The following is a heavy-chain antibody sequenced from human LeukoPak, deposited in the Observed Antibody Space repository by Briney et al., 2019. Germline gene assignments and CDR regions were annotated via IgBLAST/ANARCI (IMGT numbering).Heavy chain of an antibody. CDR3: AKPPPLGYCSGGSCPKQDTAIYGMDV. V-gene: IGHV3-30-3*02. Sequence: GRSLRLSCAASGFTFSSYAMHWVRQAPGKGLEWVAVISYDGSNKYYADSVKGRFTISRDNSKNTLYLQMNSLRAEDTAVYYCAKPPPLGYCSGGSCPKQDTAIYGMDVWGQGTTVTVSS. D-gene: IGHD2-15*01. J-gene: IGHJ6*02. CDR2: ISYDGSNK. CDR1: GFTFSSYA.